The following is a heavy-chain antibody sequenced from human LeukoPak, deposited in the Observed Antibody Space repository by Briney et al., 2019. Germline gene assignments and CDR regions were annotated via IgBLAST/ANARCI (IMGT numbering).Heavy chain of an antibody. CDR2: ISSSSSYI. Sequence: GGSLRLSCAASGFTFSSYSMNWVRQAPGKGLEWVSSISSSSSYIYYADSGKGRLTISRDNAKNSLYLQMNSLRAEDTAVYYCARDFMIAAVFDYWGQGTLVTVSS. CDR3: ARDFMIAAVFDY. D-gene: IGHD6-13*01. J-gene: IGHJ4*02. V-gene: IGHV3-21*01. CDR1: GFTFSSYS.